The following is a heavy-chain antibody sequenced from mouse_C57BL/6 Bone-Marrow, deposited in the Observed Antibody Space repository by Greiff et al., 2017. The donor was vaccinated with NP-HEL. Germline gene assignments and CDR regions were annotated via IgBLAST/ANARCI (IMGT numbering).Heavy chain of an antibody. CDR1: GYTFTSYW. J-gene: IGHJ1*03. D-gene: IGHD2-3*01. Sequence: QVQLQQPGAELVRPGSSVKLSCKASGYTFTSYWMHWVKQRPIQGLEWIGNIDPSDSETHYNQKFKDKATLTVDKSSSTAYMQLSSLTSEDSAVYYCARWYDGYKLPYWYFDVWGTGTTVTVSS. CDR2: IDPSDSET. V-gene: IGHV1-52*01. CDR3: ARWYDGYKLPYWYFDV.